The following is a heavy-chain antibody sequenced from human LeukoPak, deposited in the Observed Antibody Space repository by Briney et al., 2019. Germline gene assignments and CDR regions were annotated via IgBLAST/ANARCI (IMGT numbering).Heavy chain of an antibody. D-gene: IGHD6-19*01. V-gene: IGHV1-2*02. Sequence: ASVKVSCKASGYTFTGYYMHWVRQAPGQGLEWMGWINPNSGGTNYAQKFQGRVTMTRDTSISTAYMELSRLRSDDTAVYYCAGPSAVAGWIGDFDYWGQGTLVTVSS. J-gene: IGHJ4*02. CDR1: GYTFTGYY. CDR3: AGPSAVAGWIGDFDY. CDR2: INPNSGGT.